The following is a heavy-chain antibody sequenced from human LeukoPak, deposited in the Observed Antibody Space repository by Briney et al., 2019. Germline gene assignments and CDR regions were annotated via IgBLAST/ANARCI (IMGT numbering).Heavy chain of an antibody. CDR3: ARGWSGPLPDV. CDR2: INSDGSST. J-gene: IGHJ6*02. D-gene: IGHD3-3*01. V-gene: IGHV3-74*01. Sequence: QPGGSLRLSCAASGFTFSSYWMHWVRQAPGKGLVWVSRINSDGSSTSYADSVKGRFTISRDNSKNTLYLHMNSLRVEDTAVYYCARGWSGPLPDVWGQGTTVTVSS. CDR1: GFTFSSYW.